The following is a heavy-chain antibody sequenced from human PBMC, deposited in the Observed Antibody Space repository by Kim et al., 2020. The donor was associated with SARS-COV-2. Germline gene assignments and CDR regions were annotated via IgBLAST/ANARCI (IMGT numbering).Heavy chain of an antibody. D-gene: IGHD6-13*01. CDR3: AHRLGRAAAGPYFDY. Sequence: SPSLKGRLTMTKDTSKNQVVLTMTSMDPVDTATYYCAHRLGRAAAGPYFDYWGQGTLVTVSS. J-gene: IGHJ4*02. V-gene: IGHV2-5*01.